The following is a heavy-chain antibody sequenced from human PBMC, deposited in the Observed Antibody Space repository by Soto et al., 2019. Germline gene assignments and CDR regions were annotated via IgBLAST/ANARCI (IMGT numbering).Heavy chain of an antibody. D-gene: IGHD6-13*01. CDR3: ARDFSSSWYYFDY. CDR1: GFTVGSYY. Sequence: GGSLRLSCAASGFTVGSYYMNWVRQTPGKGLEWVSVIYADGTTYYADSVKGRFTISRDTSRNMLYFQMNSLRTEDTAVYYCARDFSSSWYYFDYWGQGTLVTVSS. CDR2: IYADGTT. J-gene: IGHJ4*02. V-gene: IGHV3-66*01.